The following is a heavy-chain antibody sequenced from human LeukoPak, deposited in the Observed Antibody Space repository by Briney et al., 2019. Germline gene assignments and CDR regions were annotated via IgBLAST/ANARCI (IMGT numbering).Heavy chain of an antibody. CDR1: GFTFSAYF. V-gene: IGHV3-30-3*01. Sequence: PGGSLRLSCSASGFTFSAYFMHWVRQAPGKGLEWVAVISADGNNEHYADSAKGRFTLSRDNVKSTAYLQMNSLRSEDTAVYYCARNDPDSSEDWGQGTLVTVSS. J-gene: IGHJ4*02. CDR3: ARNDPDSSED. CDR2: ISADGNNE. D-gene: IGHD3-22*01.